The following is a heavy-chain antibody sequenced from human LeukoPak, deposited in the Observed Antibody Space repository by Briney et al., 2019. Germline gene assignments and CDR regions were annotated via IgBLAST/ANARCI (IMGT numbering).Heavy chain of an antibody. J-gene: IGHJ4*02. CDR1: GGSISSYY. CDR3: TRGSWWELLGGDY. D-gene: IGHD2-15*01. Sequence: ETLSLTCTVFGGSISSYYWSWIRQPPGKGLEWIGYIYYTGITNYNPSLMSRVTISLDTSKNQFSLKLSSVTAADTAVYYCTRGSWWELLGGDYWGQGTLVTVSS. V-gene: IGHV4-59*01. CDR2: IYYTGIT.